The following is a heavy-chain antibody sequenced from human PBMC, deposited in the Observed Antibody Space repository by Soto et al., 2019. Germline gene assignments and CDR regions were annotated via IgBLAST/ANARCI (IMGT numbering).Heavy chain of an antibody. Sequence: SGTTLVNPTQTLTLACSFSGFSLSTLGLGGGWIRQPPGKPLEWLALIYWNDDKRYSPPLRNRLTITQDTSKNQVVLTMTNLDPVDTATYYCAHKEARAEYGAYDDWGQGTLVTVSS. V-gene: IGHV2-5*01. CDR3: AHKEARAEYGAYDD. J-gene: IGHJ4*02. CDR1: GFSLSTLGLG. CDR2: IYWNDDK. D-gene: IGHD2-2*01.